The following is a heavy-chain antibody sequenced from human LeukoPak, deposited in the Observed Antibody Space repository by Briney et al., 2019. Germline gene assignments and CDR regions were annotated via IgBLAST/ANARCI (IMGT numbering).Heavy chain of an antibody. V-gene: IGHV4-4*07. Sequence: SETLSLTCTVSGGSISSYYWSWIRQPAGKGLEWIGRIYTSGSTNYNPSLKCRVTMSVDTSKNQFSLKLSSVTAADTAVYYCARGRYCSGGSCYSRIGYYYYYMDVWGKGTTVTVSS. D-gene: IGHD2-15*01. J-gene: IGHJ6*03. CDR3: ARGRYCSGGSCYSRIGYYYYYMDV. CDR2: IYTSGST. CDR1: GGSISSYY.